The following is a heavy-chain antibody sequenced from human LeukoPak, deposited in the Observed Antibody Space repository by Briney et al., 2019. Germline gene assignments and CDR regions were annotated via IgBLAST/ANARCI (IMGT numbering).Heavy chain of an antibody. D-gene: IGHD6-19*01. CDR1: GFTFTSYA. CDR2: IGTSGGGT. CDR3: AKDGGGSGWYFRHLDY. V-gene: IGHV3-23*01. J-gene: IGHJ4*02. Sequence: GGSLRLSCTASGFTFTSYAMSWVRQAPGKGLEWVSVIGTSGGGTYYADSVKGRFTISRDNSKNTLYLQMNSVKAEDTAVYYCAKDGGGSGWYFRHLDYWGQGTLVTVSS.